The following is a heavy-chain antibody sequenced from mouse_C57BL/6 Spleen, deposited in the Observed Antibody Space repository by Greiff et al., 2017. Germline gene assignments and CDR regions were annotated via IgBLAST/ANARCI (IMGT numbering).Heavy chain of an antibody. V-gene: IGHV5-17*01. Sequence: DVMLVESGGGLVKPGGSLKLSCAASGFTFSDYGMHWVRQAPEKGLEWVAYISSGSSTIYYADTVKGRIPISRDNAKNTLFLQMTSLRSEDTAMYYCASLSNPYYAMDYWGQGTSVTVSS. CDR2: ISSGSSTI. CDR3: ASLSNPYYAMDY. D-gene: IGHD2-5*01. J-gene: IGHJ4*01. CDR1: GFTFSDYG.